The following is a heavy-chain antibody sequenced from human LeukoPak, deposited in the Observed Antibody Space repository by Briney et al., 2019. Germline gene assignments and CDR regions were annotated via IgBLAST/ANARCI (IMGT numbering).Heavy chain of an antibody. CDR2: IYYSGST. Sequence: TSETLSLTCTVSGGSISSYYWSWIRQPPGKGLEWIGYIYYSGSTNYNPSLKSRVTISVDTSKNQFSLKLSSVTAADTAVYYCARGQYYYDSGSFDYWGQGTLVTVSS. CDR1: GGSISSYY. CDR3: ARGQYYYDSGSFDY. J-gene: IGHJ4*02. D-gene: IGHD3-22*01. V-gene: IGHV4-59*01.